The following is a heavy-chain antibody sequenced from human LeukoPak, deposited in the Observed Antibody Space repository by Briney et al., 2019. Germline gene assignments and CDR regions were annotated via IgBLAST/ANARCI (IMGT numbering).Heavy chain of an antibody. D-gene: IGHD3-3*01. J-gene: IGHJ4*02. Sequence: GGYLRLSCAASRFTLSTYWMSWVRQAPGKGLEWVAHIKQDGSQEYYVDSVKGRFTISRDSAKNSLYLQMNSLRAEDTAVYYCARGVPYDSWSGPHYSDYWGQGTLVTVSS. CDR2: IKQDGSQE. CDR1: RFTLSTYW. CDR3: ARGVPYDSWSGPHYSDY. V-gene: IGHV3-7*01.